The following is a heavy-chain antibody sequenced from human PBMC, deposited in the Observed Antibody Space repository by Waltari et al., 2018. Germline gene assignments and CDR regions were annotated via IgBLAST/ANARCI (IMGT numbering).Heavy chain of an antibody. CDR1: GYMFTNYV. Sequence: QVQLVQSGAEVKIPGASVKVSCKASGYMFTNYVITWVRQATGQGLQWMGWMNPNSGSAGQAETFYGRVTFTRSTSINTAYMELTGLTSEDTAIYYCARGYWGGNPYHYDMDVWGQGTTVTVSS. CDR3: ARGYWGGNPYHYDMDV. CDR2: MNPNSGSA. V-gene: IGHV1-8*01. J-gene: IGHJ6*02. D-gene: IGHD3-10*01.